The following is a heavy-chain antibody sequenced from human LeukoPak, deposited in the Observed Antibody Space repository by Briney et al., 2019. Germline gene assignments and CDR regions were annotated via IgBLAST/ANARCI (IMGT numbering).Heavy chain of an antibody. V-gene: IGHV1-46*01. CDR2: INPSGGST. CDR3: ARRRDGPDY. D-gene: IGHD2-8*01. CDR1: GYTFTNYY. J-gene: IGHJ4*02. Sequence: ASVKVSCKAFGYTFTNYYMHWVRQAPGQGLEWMGIINPSGGSTSYAQKFQGRVSMTRDTSTSTVYMELSSLRSDDTAVYYCARRRDGPDYWGQGTLVTVFS.